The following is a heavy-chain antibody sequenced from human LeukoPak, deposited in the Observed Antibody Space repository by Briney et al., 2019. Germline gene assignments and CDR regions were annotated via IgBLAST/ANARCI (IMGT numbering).Heavy chain of an antibody. J-gene: IGHJ3*02. CDR1: GFTFSNYG. Sequence: GGSLRLSCAASGFTFSNYGMDWVRQAPGKGLEWVAITSYDGSNKYHADSVKGRFTISRDNAKNTLYLQMNSLRAEDTAVYYCAKGSGAGDAFDIWGQGTMVTVSS. V-gene: IGHV3-30*18. D-gene: IGHD6-19*01. CDR2: TSYDGSNK. CDR3: AKGSGAGDAFDI.